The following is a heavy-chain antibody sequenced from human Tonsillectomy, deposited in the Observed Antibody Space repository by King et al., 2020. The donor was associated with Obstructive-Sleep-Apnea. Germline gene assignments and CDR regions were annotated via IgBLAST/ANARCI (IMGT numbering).Heavy chain of an antibody. V-gene: IGHV5-51*01. CDR2: IYPGDSDT. Sequence: QLVQSGAEVKKPGESLKISCKGSGYRFNSYWIGWVRQMPGKGLEWMWIIYPGDSDTRYSPSFQGKVTISAAKSISTAYLQWSSLKASDTAMYYCARQGGIGGYDWYFDLWGRGTLVTVSS. CDR3: ARQGGIGGYDWYFDL. CDR1: GYRFNSYW. J-gene: IGHJ2*01. D-gene: IGHD5-12*01.